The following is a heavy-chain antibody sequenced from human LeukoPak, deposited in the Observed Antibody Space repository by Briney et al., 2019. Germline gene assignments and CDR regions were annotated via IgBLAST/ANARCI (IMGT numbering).Heavy chain of an antibody. CDR2: ISSSSSTI. CDR3: ARDRPGSGSHYDLDY. J-gene: IGHJ4*02. V-gene: IGHV3-48*01. Sequence: GGSLRLSCAASGFTFSSYSMNWVRQAPGKGLEWVSYISSSSSTIYYADSVKGRFTISRDNAKNLVYLQVNSLRAEDTAVYYCARDRPGSGSHYDLDYWGQGTLVTVSS. CDR1: GFTFSSYS. D-gene: IGHD1-26*01.